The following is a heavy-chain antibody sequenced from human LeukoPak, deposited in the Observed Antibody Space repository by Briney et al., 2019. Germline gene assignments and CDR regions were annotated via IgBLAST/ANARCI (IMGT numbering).Heavy chain of an antibody. CDR2: ISGYNGNT. V-gene: IGHV1-18*01. CDR1: GYTFSSHG. CDR3: VRCWRFGELLSNGMDV. Sequence: GASVKVSCKASGYTFSSHGICWVRQAPGQGLEWMGWISGYNGNTNFAQKVQGRVYMTTDTTTSTAYMELRSLRSDDTAVYYCVRCWRFGELLSNGMDVWGQGTTVTVSS. D-gene: IGHD3-10*01. J-gene: IGHJ6*02.